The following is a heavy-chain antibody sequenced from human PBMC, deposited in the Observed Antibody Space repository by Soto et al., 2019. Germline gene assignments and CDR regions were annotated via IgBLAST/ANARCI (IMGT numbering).Heavy chain of an antibody. D-gene: IGHD3-3*01. Sequence: SETLSLTCLVSNGSITRYYPISIPQPQATGLEGVRYIYYSGSAIYTPSLKNRVTLSLDGSKNEFSLNVNSVIAADTAIYYCARSVILSGGSYRGLIRLHYFDTWGRGTLVTVSS. CDR2: IYYSGSA. V-gene: IGHV4-59*12. J-gene: IGHJ4*02. CDR3: ARSVILSGGSYRGLIRLHYFDT. CDR1: NGSITRYY.